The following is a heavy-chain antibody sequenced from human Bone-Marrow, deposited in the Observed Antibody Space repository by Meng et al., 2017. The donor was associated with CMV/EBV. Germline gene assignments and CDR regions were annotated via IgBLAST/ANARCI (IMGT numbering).Heavy chain of an antibody. V-gene: IGHV1-69*05. Sequence: SVKVSCKASGGTFSRYAISWVRQAPGQGLEWMGGIIPIFGTANYAQKFQGRVTITTDESTSTAYMELSSLRSEDTAVYYGQTRDYHENSGCDYWGQGTLVTVSS. CDR2: IIPIFGTA. D-gene: IGHD3-22*01. J-gene: IGHJ4*02. CDR3: QTRDYHENSGCDY. CDR1: GGTFSRYA.